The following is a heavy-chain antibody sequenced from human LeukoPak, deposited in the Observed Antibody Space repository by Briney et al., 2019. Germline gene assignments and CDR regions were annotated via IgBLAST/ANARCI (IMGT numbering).Heavy chain of an antibody. J-gene: IGHJ4*02. CDR3: ATMGGNFPRYYFDY. CDR1: GYTFTNYG. CDR2: ISAYSGYT. D-gene: IGHD4-23*01. V-gene: IGHV1-18*01. Sequence: ASVKVSCKASGYTFTNYGISWVRQAPGQGLEWMGWISAYSGYTHYAQKIQGRVTVTTEASTSTAYMELRSLTSYDTAVYYCATMGGNFPRYYFDYWGQGTLVTVSS.